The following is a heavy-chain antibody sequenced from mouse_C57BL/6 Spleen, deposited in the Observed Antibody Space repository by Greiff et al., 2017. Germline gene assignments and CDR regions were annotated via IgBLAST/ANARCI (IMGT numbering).Heavy chain of an antibody. CDR1: GFTFSSYA. CDR3: ARDGTGTLAWFAY. J-gene: IGHJ3*01. CDR2: ISDGGSYT. D-gene: IGHD4-1*01. V-gene: IGHV5-4*01. Sequence: DVKLQESGGGLVKPGGSLKLSCAASGFTFSSYAMSWVRQTPEKRLEWVATISDGGSYTYYPDNVKGRFTISRDNAKNNLYLQMSHLKSEDTAMYYCARDGTGTLAWFAYWGQGTLVTVSA.